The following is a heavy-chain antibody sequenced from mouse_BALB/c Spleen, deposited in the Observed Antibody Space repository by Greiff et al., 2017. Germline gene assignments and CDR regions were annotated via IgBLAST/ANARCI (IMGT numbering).Heavy chain of an antibody. CDR1: GYTFTSYT. CDR3: ARSEGLPPFAY. V-gene: IGHV1-4*02. Sequence: QVQLQQSAAELARPGASVKMSCKASGYTFTSYTMHWVKQRPGQGLEWIGYINPSSGYTEYNQKFKDKTTLTADKSSSTAYMQLSSLTSEDSAVYYCARSEGLPPFAYWGQGTLVTVSA. D-gene: IGHD2-4*01. CDR2: INPSSGYT. J-gene: IGHJ3*01.